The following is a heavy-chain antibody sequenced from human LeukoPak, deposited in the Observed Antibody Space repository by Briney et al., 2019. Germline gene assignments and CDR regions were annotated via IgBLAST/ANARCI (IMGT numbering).Heavy chain of an antibody. V-gene: IGHV1-2*02. CDR1: GGTFSSYA. Sequence: GASVEVSCKASGGTFSSYAISWVRQAPGQGLEWMGWINPNSGGTKYEQRFQGRVIMTRDTSINTAYMEMRWLKSDDTAVYYCARLGATTYDYWGQGTLVTVSS. J-gene: IGHJ4*02. CDR2: INPNSGGT. CDR3: ARLGATTYDY. D-gene: IGHD1-26*01.